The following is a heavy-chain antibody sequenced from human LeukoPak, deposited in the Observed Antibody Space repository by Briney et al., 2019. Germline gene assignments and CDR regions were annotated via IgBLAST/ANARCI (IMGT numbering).Heavy chain of an antibody. Sequence: GGSLRLSCAASGFTFSSYEMNWVRQAPGKGLEWVSYITSSGSTIYYADSVKGRFAISRDNAKNSLYLQMNSLRAEDTAVYYCAREGFRGEMATIDYWGQGTLATVSS. CDR1: GFTFSSYE. CDR3: AREGFRGEMATIDY. V-gene: IGHV3-48*03. J-gene: IGHJ4*02. D-gene: IGHD5-24*01. CDR2: ITSSGSTI.